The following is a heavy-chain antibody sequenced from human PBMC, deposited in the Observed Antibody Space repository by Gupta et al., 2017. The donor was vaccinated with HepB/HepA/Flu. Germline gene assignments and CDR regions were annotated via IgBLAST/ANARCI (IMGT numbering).Heavy chain of an antibody. V-gene: IGHV4-4*07. D-gene: IGHD2-2*02. Sequence: QVQLQESGPGLVKPSETLSLTCIVSGGSISSYYWRWIRQPAGKGLEWIGRIYSSGGTNYNPSLKSRVTMSVDTSKNQFSLKLSSVTAADTAVYYCARDRYCSSTSCYTRFDPWGQGTLVTVSS. CDR1: GGSISSYY. J-gene: IGHJ5*02. CDR3: ARDRYCSSTSCYTRFDP. CDR2: IYSSGGT.